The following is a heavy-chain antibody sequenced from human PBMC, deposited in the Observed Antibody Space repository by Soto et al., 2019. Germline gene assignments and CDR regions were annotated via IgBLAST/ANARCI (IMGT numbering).Heavy chain of an antibody. V-gene: IGHV1-69*13. D-gene: IGHD6-13*01. Sequence: ASVKVSCKASGGTFSSYAISWVRQAPVQGLEWMGGIIPIFGTANYAQKFQGRVTITADESTSTAYMELSSLRSEDTAVYYCARAPTYSSSWLYYYYYGMDVWGQGTTVTVSS. CDR1: GGTFSSYA. J-gene: IGHJ6*02. CDR3: ARAPTYSSSWLYYYYYGMDV. CDR2: IIPIFGTA.